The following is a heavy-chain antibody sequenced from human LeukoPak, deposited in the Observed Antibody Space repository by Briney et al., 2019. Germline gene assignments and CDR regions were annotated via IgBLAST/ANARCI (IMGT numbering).Heavy chain of an antibody. Sequence: PGRSLRLSCAASGFTFSSDGMHWVRQAPGKGLEWVAVISNDGTNKYYADSVKGRSTISRDNSKNTLYLQVNSLRAEDTAVYYCARDKGDYDTSGSLFVFGGQGTLVTVSS. CDR1: GFTFSSDG. J-gene: IGHJ4*02. V-gene: IGHV3-30*03. CDR2: ISNDGTNK. D-gene: IGHD3-22*01. CDR3: ARDKGDYDTSGSLFVF.